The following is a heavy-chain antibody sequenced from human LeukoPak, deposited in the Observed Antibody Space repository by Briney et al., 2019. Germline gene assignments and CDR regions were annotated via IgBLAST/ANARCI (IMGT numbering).Heavy chain of an antibody. V-gene: IGHV3-23*01. CDR1: GFTFSSYA. D-gene: IGHD3-10*01. CDR3: ARGGGVLLRFGEH. CDR2: ISGSGNSGDST. Sequence: GGSLRLSCAASGFTFSSYAISWVRQAPGKGLEWVSVISGSGNSGDSTYYTDSVKGRFTISRDNAKNSLYLLMNSLRAEDTAVYYCARGGGVLLRFGEHWGQGTLVTVSS. J-gene: IGHJ1*01.